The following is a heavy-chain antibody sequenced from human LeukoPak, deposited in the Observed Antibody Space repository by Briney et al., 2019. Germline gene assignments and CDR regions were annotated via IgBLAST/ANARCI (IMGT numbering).Heavy chain of an antibody. CDR1: GGSISSYY. D-gene: IGHD3-9*01. CDR2: IYHSGST. CDR3: ARVGLRYFDWLGLPDY. Sequence: SETLSLTCTVSGGSISSYYWSWIRQPPGKGLEWIGSIYHSGSTYYNPSLKSRVTISVDTSKNQFSLKLSSVTAADTAVYYCARVGLRYFDWLGLPDYWGQGTLVTVSS. V-gene: IGHV4-38-2*02. J-gene: IGHJ4*02.